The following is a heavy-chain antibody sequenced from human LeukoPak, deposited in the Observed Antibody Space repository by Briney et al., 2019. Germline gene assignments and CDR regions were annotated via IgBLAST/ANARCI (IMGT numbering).Heavy chain of an antibody. J-gene: IGHJ4*02. CDR1: GFTFSNYS. Sequence: GGSLRLSCAASGFTFSNYSMNWVRQAPGKGLEWVSSISRSSSYIYYADSVKGRFTISRDNAKNSLYLQMNSLRAEDTAVYYCARDAPNDCSSTSCPLDYWGQGTLVTVSS. CDR3: ARDAPNDCSSTSCPLDY. V-gene: IGHV3-21*01. CDR2: ISRSSSYI. D-gene: IGHD2-2*01.